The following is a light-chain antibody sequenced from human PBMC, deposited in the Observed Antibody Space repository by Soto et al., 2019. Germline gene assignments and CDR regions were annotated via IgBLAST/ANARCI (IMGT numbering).Light chain of an antibody. CDR2: GNS. V-gene: IGLV1-40*01. Sequence: QSVLTQPPSVSGAPGQRVTISCTGSSSNIGAGYDVPWYQQLPGTAPKLLIYGNSNRPSGVPDRFSGSKSGTSASLAITGLQAEEEADYYCQSYDSSLRTVVFGGGTKLTVL. J-gene: IGLJ2*01. CDR1: SSNIGAGYD. CDR3: QSYDSSLRTVV.